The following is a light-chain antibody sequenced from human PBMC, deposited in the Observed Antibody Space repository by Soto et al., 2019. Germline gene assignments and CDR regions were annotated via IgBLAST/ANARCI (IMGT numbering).Light chain of an antibody. J-gene: IGKJ2*01. CDR2: GAS. V-gene: IGKV3-20*01. Sequence: EIVLTQSPGTLSLSTGERATLSCRASQSVTSSYLAWYQLKPGQAPRVLIYGASNRATGIPDRFSGSGSGTDFTLTISRLEPEDFAVYFCQQYGNSPPNTFGQGTKVDIK. CDR1: QSVTSSY. CDR3: QQYGNSPPNT.